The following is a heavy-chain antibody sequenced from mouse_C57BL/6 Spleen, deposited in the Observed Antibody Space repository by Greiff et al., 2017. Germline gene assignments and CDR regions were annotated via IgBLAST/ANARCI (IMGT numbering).Heavy chain of an antibody. D-gene: IGHD1-1*01. J-gene: IGHJ1*03. CDR3: TSPDYYGSSPWYFDV. CDR1: GFTFSDAW. V-gene: IGHV6-6*01. Sequence: EVKLEESGGGLVQPGGSMKLSCAASGFTFSDAWMDWVRQSPEQGLEWVAEIRNKANNHATYYAESVKGRFTISRDDSKSSVYLQMNSLRAEDTGIYYCTSPDYYGSSPWYFDVWGTGTTVTVSS. CDR2: IRNKANNHAT.